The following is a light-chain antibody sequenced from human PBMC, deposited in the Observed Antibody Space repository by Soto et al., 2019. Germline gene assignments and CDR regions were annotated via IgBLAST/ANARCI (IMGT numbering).Light chain of an antibody. CDR1: QSVSSN. CDR2: GAS. J-gene: IGKJ1*01. CDR3: QQYNNWPPWT. Sequence: AHSSAPPCVTPGDTATLSCRASQSVSSNLAWYQQKHGQAPRLLIYGASTRATGIPARFSGSGSGTEFTLTISGLQSEDFAVYYCQQYNNWPPWTFGQGTKVDI. V-gene: IGKV3-15*01.